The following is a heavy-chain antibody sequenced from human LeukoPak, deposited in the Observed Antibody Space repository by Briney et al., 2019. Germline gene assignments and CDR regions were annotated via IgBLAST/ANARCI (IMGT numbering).Heavy chain of an antibody. Sequence: SETLSLTCTVSGGSVSSDYYYWSWIRQYPGKGLEWTGYIYPSGSTYYNPSLKSRVTMSIDTSKNQFSLKLSSVTAADTAVHYCARDWNRDAFDVWGQGTMVTVSS. CDR3: ARDWNRDAFDV. CDR2: IYPSGST. D-gene: IGHD1-1*01. CDR1: GGSVSSDYYY. V-gene: IGHV4-31*03. J-gene: IGHJ3*01.